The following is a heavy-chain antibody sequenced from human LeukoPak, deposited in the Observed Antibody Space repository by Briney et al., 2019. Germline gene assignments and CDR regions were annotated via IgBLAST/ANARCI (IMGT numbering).Heavy chain of an antibody. D-gene: IGHD5-18*01. CDR2: IYTSGST. CDR1: GGSISSGSYY. J-gene: IGHJ4*02. V-gene: IGHV4-61*02. CDR3: TREGYSSPDY. Sequence: PSETPSLTCTVSGGSISSGSYYWSWIRQPAGKGLEWIGRIYTSGSTNYNPSLKSRVTISMDTSKNQFSLKLSAVTAADTAVYYCTREGYSSPDYWGQGTLVTVSS.